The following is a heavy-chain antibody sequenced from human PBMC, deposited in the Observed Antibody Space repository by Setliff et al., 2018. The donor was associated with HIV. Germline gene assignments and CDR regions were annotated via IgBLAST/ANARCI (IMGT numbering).Heavy chain of an antibody. J-gene: IGHJ6*03. Sequence: SETLSLTCAVYGGSFSGNYWNWIRQPPGKGLEWIGEINHSANTDYNPSLNSRLTISIDTSRNQFSLRLNSVTAADTAVYFCARVGLAYSGDMDVWGKGATVTVS. D-gene: IGHD2-21*01. V-gene: IGHV4-34*01. CDR1: GGSFSGNY. CDR3: ARVGLAYSGDMDV. CDR2: INHSANT.